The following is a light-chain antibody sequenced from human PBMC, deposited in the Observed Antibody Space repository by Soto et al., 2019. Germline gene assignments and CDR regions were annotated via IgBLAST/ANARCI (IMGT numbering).Light chain of an antibody. V-gene: IGKV3-20*01. CDR1: QSVSSSY. J-gene: IGKJ4*01. CDR3: QQYGSSP. CDR2: GAS. Sequence: EIVLTQSPGTLSLSPGERATLSCRASQSVSSSYLAWYQQKPGQAPRLLIYGASSRATGIPDRFSGSGSGTDFTLTISRLAPEDFAVYYCQQYGSSPFGGGTKVEIK.